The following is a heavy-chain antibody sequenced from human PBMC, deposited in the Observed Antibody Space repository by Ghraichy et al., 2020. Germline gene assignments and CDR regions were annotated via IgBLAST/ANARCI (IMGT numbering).Heavy chain of an antibody. V-gene: IGHV4-34*01. CDR2: INHSGST. CDR3: ASLNVVLAAAANDY. D-gene: IGHD6-13*01. Sequence: SETLSLTCAVYGGSFSGYYWSWIRQPPGKGLEWIGEINHSGSTNYNPSLKSRVTISVDTSKNQFSLKLSSVTAADTAVYYCASLNVVLAAAANDYWGQGTLVTVSS. CDR1: GGSFSGYY. J-gene: IGHJ4*02.